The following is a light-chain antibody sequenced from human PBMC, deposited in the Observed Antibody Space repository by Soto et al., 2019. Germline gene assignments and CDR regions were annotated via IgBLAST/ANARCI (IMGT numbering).Light chain of an antibody. CDR1: SSDVGRYNY. CDR3: GSFTSSSTYV. V-gene: IGLV2-14*03. J-gene: IGLJ1*01. Sequence: QSVLAQPASVSGSPGQWITISCTGTSSDVGRYNYVSWYQQHPGKAPKLTIYDVSSRPSGVSSRFSGSKSGNTASLTISGLQAEDEADYYCGSFTSSSTYVFGTGTKVTVL. CDR2: DVS.